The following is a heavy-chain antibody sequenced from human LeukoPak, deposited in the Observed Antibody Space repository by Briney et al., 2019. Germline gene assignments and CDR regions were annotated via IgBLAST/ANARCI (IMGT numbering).Heavy chain of an antibody. CDR1: GGSFSGYY. CDR3: SRQVVGNDY. J-gene: IGHJ4*02. V-gene: IGHV4-34*01. Sequence: PSETLSLTCAVYGGSFSGYYWSWIRQTPGGALEWIGEINHSGYTNYNPSLKSRVTLSIDTSKNQFSLRLNSVTAADTAVYYCSRQVVGNDYWGQGTLVTVSS. D-gene: IGHD3-22*01. CDR2: INHSGYT.